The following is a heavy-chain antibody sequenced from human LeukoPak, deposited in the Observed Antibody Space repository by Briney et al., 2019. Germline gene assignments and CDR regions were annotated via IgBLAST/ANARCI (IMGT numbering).Heavy chain of an antibody. CDR1: GGSISSYY. CDR3: ARVIVNWFDP. V-gene: IGHV4-59*01. CDR2: IYYSGSS. J-gene: IGHJ5*02. D-gene: IGHD2/OR15-2a*01. Sequence: PSETLSLTCTVSGGSISSYYWSWTRQPPGKGLEWIGYIYYSGSSNYNPSLKSRVTISVDTSKNQFSLKLSSVTAADTAVYYCARVIVNWFDPWGQGTLVTVSS.